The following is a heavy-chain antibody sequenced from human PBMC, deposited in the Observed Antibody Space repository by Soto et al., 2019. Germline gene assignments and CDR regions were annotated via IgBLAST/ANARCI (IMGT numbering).Heavy chain of an antibody. V-gene: IGHV3-23*01. J-gene: IGHJ6*03. CDR2: ISGSGGST. CDR3: ARDKHSVGQWLGYYYMDV. D-gene: IGHD6-19*01. CDR1: GFTFSSYA. Sequence: GGSLRLSCAASGFTFSSYAMSWVRQAPGKGLEWVSAISGSGGSTYYADSVKGRFTISRDNSKNSVTPEDTAVYYCARDKHSVGQWLGYYYMDVWGKGTTVTVSS.